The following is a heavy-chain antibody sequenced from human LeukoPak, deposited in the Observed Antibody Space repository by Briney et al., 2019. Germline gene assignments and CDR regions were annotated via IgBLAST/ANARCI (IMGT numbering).Heavy chain of an antibody. Sequence: KPSETLSLTCAVPGVAISRGGYAWNWIRKPPGKGLEWIAYIYHSGTTYYNPSLKSRATISVDTSKNQFSLKLSSVTAADTAVYYCVRGRYSSGWFKDKNWFDPWGQGIPVTVSS. V-gene: IGHV4-30-4*07. J-gene: IGHJ5*02. CDR2: IYHSGTT. D-gene: IGHD6-19*01. CDR3: VRGRYSSGWFKDKNWFDP. CDR1: GVAISRGGYA.